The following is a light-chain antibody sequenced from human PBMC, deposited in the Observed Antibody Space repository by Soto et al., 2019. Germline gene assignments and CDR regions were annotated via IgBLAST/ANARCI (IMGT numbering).Light chain of an antibody. V-gene: IGKV1-16*01. CDR1: QGVSTF. Sequence: DIQMTQSPSSLSASLGDRVTITCRASQGVSTFLAWFQQKPGKAPKSLIYFASSLQSVVPSRFSGRGSGTEFTLTISSLQPEDFATYYCQQDNVYPFTFGGGTKVEIK. CDR3: QQDNVYPFT. J-gene: IGKJ4*01. CDR2: FAS.